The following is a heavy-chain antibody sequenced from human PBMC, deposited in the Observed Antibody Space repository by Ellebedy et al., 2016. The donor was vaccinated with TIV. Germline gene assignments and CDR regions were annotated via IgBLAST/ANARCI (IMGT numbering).Heavy chain of an antibody. J-gene: IGHJ4*02. Sequence: GGSLRLXXAASGSTFSSYSMNWVRQAPGKGLEWVSSISSSSSYIYYADSVKGRFTISRDNAKNSLYLQMNSLRAEDTAVYYCARAPRGTVTTWIDYWGQGTLVTVSS. CDR2: ISSSSSYI. CDR1: GSTFSSYS. D-gene: IGHD4-17*01. V-gene: IGHV3-21*01. CDR3: ARAPRGTVTTWIDY.